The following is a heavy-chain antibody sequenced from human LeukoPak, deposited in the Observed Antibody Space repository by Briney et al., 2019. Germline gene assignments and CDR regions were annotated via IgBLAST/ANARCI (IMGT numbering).Heavy chain of an antibody. D-gene: IGHD6-13*01. V-gene: IGHV4-59*05. CDR3: ARQIRIAAAGGYYYGMDV. CDR1: GGSISSYY. J-gene: IGHJ6*02. CDR2: IYYSGST. Sequence: SETLSLTCTVSGGSISSYYWSWIRQPPGKGLEWIGSIYYSGSTYYNPSLKSRVTISVDTSKNQFSLKLSSVTAADTAVYYCARQIRIAAAGGYYYGMDVWGQGTTVTVSS.